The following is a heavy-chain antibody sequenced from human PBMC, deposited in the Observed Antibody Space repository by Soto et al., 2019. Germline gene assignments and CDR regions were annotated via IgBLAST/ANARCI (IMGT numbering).Heavy chain of an antibody. V-gene: IGHV1-8*01. CDR3: AICRSQTAWAGFDI. J-gene: IGHJ3*02. CDR2: MNPNSGNT. CDR1: GYTFANYD. D-gene: IGHD2-2*01. Sequence: ASVKVSCKASGYTFANYDINWVRQATGQGLEWMGWMNPNSGNTGYVQKFQGRVTMTRNTSITTAYMELSSLRSEDTAVYYCAICRSQTAWAGFDIWGQGTTVTVSS.